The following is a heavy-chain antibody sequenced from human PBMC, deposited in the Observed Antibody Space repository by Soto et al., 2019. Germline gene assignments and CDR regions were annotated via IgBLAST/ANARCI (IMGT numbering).Heavy chain of an antibody. D-gene: IGHD3-16*01. CDR3: ARWGSGWYNFDL. CDR1: GGSISNYH. J-gene: IGHJ4*02. Sequence: SETLSLTCTVSGGSISNYHWSWIRQPPGKGLEWIGYMYFGGSTNYNPSLKSRVTISADTPKNQLSLKLRSVTAADTAVYYCARWGSGWYNFDLWGQGILVTVSS. CDR2: MYFGGST. V-gene: IGHV4-59*01.